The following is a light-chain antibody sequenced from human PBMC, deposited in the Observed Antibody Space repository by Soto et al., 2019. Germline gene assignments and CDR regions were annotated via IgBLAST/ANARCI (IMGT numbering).Light chain of an antibody. CDR3: QQYNNWPPELT. J-gene: IGKJ4*01. CDR2: GAS. V-gene: IGKV3-20*01. CDR1: QSVSSSY. Sequence: EIVLTQSPGTLSLSPGERATLSCRASQSVSSSYLAWYQQKPGQAPRLLIYGASSRATGIPDRFNGSGSGTEFTLTISSLQSEDFAVYYCQQYNNWPPELTFGGGTKVDIK.